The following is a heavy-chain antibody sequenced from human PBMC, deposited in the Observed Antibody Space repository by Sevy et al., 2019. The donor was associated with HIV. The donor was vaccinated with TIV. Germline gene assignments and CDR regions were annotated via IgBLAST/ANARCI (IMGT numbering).Heavy chain of an antibody. CDR2: IYWDDDK. CDR3: AHSLLYGSGHTNGDYMDV. Sequence: SGPTLVKPTQTLTLTCTFSGFSLSTSGVGVGWIRQPPGKALEWLALIYWDDDKRYSPSLKSRLTITKDTPKNQVVLTMTNMDPVDTATYYCAHSLLYGSGHTNGDYMDVWGKGTTVTVSS. V-gene: IGHV2-5*02. J-gene: IGHJ6*03. D-gene: IGHD3-10*01. CDR1: GFSLSTSGVG.